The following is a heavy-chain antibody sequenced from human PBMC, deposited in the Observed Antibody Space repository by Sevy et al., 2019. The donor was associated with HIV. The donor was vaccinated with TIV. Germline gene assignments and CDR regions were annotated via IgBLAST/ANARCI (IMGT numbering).Heavy chain of an antibody. V-gene: IGHV3-23*01. CDR1: GFTFSGYA. D-gene: IGHD3-3*01. CDR3: AKGPGDFAWLLFDY. CDR2: ISASGDTI. J-gene: IGHJ4*02. Sequence: GGSLRLSCAASGFTFSGYAMSWVRQAPGKGLEWVSSISASGDTIKYADSVRGRFTPSRDNSKNTLYLQMNSLRSEDTALYYCAKGPGDFAWLLFDYWGRGTLVTVSS.